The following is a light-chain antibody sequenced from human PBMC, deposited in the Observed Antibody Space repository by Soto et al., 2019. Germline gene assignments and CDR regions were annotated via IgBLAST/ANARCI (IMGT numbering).Light chain of an antibody. V-gene: IGKV3-20*01. CDR1: QSVRVNF. J-gene: IGKJ4*02. Sequence: EIVLTQSPGTLSLSPGERATLSCRASQSVRVNFVAWHQQPPGQAPRLLIYGASSRATSIPDRFSGSGSGTDFTLTISRLEPEGFAVYYCQQYDSSPLTFGGGTKVEIK. CDR3: QQYDSSPLT. CDR2: GAS.